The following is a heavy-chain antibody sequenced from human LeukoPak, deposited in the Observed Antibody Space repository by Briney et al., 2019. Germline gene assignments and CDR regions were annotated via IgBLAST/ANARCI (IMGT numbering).Heavy chain of an antibody. J-gene: IGHJ4*02. CDR3: AREGVWGSYRFDY. Sequence: SVKVSCKASGGTFSSYAISWVRQAPGQGLEWMGGIIPIFGTANYAQKFQGRVTITTDESTSTAYMELSSLRSEDRAVYYCAREGVWGSYRFDYWGQGTLVTVSP. V-gene: IGHV1-69*05. CDR2: IIPIFGTA. CDR1: GGTFSSYA. D-gene: IGHD3-16*02.